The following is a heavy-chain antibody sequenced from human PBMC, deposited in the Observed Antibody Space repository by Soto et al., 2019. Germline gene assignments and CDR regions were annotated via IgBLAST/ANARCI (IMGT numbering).Heavy chain of an antibody. Sequence: VGSLRLSCAASGFTFSSYAMHWVRQAPGKGLEWVAVISYDGSNKYYADSVKGRFTISRDNSKNTLYLQMNSLRAEDTAVYYCARESLGYCSSTSCRSYYYYYYGMDVWGQGTTVTVSS. J-gene: IGHJ6*02. CDR2: ISYDGSNK. V-gene: IGHV3-30-3*01. CDR1: GFTFSSYA. CDR3: ARESLGYCSSTSCRSYYYYYYGMDV. D-gene: IGHD2-2*01.